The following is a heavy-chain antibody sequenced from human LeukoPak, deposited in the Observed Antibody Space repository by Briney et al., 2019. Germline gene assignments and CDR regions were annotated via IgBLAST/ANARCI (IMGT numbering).Heavy chain of an antibody. CDR1: GGSISSYY. V-gene: IGHV4-4*07. CDR2: IYTSGST. Sequence: PSETLSLTCTVSGGSISSYYWSWIRQPAGKGLEWIGRIYTSGSTNYNPSLKSRDTMSVDTSKNQFSLKLSSVTAADTAVYYCARTSGYYDSSGLYYFDYWGQGTLVTVSS. CDR3: ARTSGYYDSSGLYYFDY. D-gene: IGHD3-22*01. J-gene: IGHJ4*02.